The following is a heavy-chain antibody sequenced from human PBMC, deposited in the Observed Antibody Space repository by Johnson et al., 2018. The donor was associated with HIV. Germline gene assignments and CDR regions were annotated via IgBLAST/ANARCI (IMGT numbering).Heavy chain of an antibody. D-gene: IGHD4-11*01. J-gene: IGHJ3*02. CDR3: ARSYPGSASVYRDAFDI. V-gene: IGHV3-33*01. CDR2: VWSDGNNR. Sequence: QMLLVESGGGVVQPGRSLRLSCAASGFTFSDYGIHWVRQAPGKGLELVAVVWSDGNNRYYADSVKGRFTISRDNPKNTLYLQMSSLRAEDTAVYYCARSYPGSASVYRDAFDIWGQGTMVTVSS. CDR1: GFTFSDYG.